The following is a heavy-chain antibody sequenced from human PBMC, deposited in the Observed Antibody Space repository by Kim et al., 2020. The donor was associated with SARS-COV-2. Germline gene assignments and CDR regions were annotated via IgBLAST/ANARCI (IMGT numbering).Heavy chain of an antibody. J-gene: IGHJ4*02. D-gene: IGHD2-15*01. CDR1: GFTYDEFV. CDR2: ISWNSANI. CDR3: AIIGPSGDH. V-gene: IGHV3-9*01. Sequence: GGSLRLSCAASGFTYDEFVMHWVRQAPGKGLEWVSRISWNSANIAYADSVKGRFTISRNNAKNSLYLQMNSLKEEDTALYYCAIIGPSGDHWGQGTLVIVSS.